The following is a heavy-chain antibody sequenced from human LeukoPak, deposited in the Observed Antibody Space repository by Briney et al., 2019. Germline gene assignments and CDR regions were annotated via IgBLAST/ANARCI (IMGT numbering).Heavy chain of an antibody. J-gene: IGHJ4*02. CDR1: GFNFDEYA. CDR2: ISWNSGSI. Sequence: GGSLRLSCAASGFNFDEYAMHWVRQAPGKGLEWVSGISWNSGSIGYADSVKGRFTISRDNAKNFLCLQMNRLRVEDTALYYCASIAAPLGFDYWGQGTLVTVSS. V-gene: IGHV3-9*01. CDR3: ASIAAPLGFDY. D-gene: IGHD6-6*01.